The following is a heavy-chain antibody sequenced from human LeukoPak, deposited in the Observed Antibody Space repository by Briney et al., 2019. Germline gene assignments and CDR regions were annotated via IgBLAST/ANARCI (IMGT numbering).Heavy chain of an antibody. V-gene: IGHV4-59*12. CDR2: IYYSGST. CDR3: ARRAAIEESTAPGWFDP. D-gene: IGHD5-12*01. CDR1: GGSISSYY. Sequence: PSETLSLTCTVSGGSISSYYWSWIRQPPGKGLEWIGYIYYSGSTNYNPSLKSRVTISVDTSKNQFSLKLSSVTAADTAVYYCARRAAIEESTAPGWFDPWGRGTLVTVSS. J-gene: IGHJ5*02.